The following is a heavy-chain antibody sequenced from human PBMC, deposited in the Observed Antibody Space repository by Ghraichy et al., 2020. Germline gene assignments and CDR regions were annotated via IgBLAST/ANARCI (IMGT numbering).Heavy chain of an antibody. J-gene: IGHJ6*02. CDR3: ARDRLSNYDSSGYPLYFYYYGMGV. Sequence: GGSLRLSCAASGFTFSTYSMNWVRQAPGKGLEWVSSISSSSSYIYYADSVKGRFTISRDNAKNSLYLQMNSLRAEDTAVYYCARDRLSNYDSSGYPLYFYYYGMGVWGQGTTVTVSS. V-gene: IGHV3-21*01. CDR2: ISSSSSYI. D-gene: IGHD3-22*01. CDR1: GFTFSTYS.